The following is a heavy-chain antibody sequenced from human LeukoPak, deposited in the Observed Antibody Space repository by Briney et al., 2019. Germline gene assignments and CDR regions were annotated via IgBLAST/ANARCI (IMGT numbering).Heavy chain of an antibody. CDR2: INHSGST. D-gene: IGHD3-3*01. J-gene: IGHJ4*02. V-gene: IGHV4-34*01. CDR1: GGSFSGYY. Sequence: PSETLSLTCAVYGGSFSGYYWSWIRQPPGKGLEWIGEINHSGSTNYNPSLKSRVTISVDTSKNQFSLKLSSVTAADTAVYYCARDLTYYDFWSGSFTTQKSSYYFDYWGQGTLVTVSS. CDR3: ARDLTYYDFWSGSFTTQKSSYYFDY.